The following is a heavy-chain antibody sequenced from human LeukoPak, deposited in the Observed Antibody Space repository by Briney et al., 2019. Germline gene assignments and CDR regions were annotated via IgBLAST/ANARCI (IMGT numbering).Heavy chain of an antibody. V-gene: IGHV3-7*01. J-gene: IGHJ6*02. CDR2: IKQGGNEK. CDR1: GFTFSSYW. CDR3: GRSMDV. Sequence: GGSLRLSCAASGFTFSSYWMDWVRQAPGKGLEWAANIKQGGNEKYYVDSVKGRFTISRDNAQNSLYLQMDSLRAEDTAVYYCGRSMDVWGQGTTVIVSS.